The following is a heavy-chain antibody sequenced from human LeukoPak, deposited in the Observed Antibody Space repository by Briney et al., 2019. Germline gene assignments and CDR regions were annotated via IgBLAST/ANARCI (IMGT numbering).Heavy chain of an antibody. CDR2: ISSDGSNK. V-gene: IGHV3-30*04. Sequence: GGSLRLSCAASGFTFSNCAMHWVRQTPGKGLEWVAVISSDGSNKNYADSVKGRFTISRDNSKNTLYVQMNSLRAEDTAVYYCARVGSHYPRDWYFDYWGQGILVTVSS. J-gene: IGHJ4*02. CDR1: GFTFSNCA. CDR3: ARVGSHYPRDWYFDY. D-gene: IGHD3-10*01.